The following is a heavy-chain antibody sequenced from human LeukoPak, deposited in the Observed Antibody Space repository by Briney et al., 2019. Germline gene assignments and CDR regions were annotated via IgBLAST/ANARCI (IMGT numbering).Heavy chain of an antibody. CDR1: GFPFSSYS. CDR2: VKQDGSEK. J-gene: IGHJ4*02. CDR3: ARDRY. Sequence: GGSLRLSCAASGFPFSSYSMTWVRQAPGKGLEWVANVKQDGSEKYYVDSVKGRFTISRDNAKNSLYLQMNSLRAEDTAVYYCARDRYWGQGTLVTVSS. V-gene: IGHV3-7*01.